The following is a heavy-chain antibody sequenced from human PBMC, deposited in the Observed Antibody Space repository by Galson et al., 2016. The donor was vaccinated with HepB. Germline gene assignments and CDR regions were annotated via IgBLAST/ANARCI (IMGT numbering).Heavy chain of an antibody. CDR3: ATLPTANGYVRYFFDY. CDR1: GGSISSTKW. V-gene: IGHV4-4*02. CDR2: IYHSGST. D-gene: IGHD3-22*01. Sequence: SETLSLTCAVSGGSISSTKWWSWLRQSPGKGLEWIGEIYHSGSTNYNPSLKSRVSMSVDKSKNQFSLNLRSVIAVDTAMYYCATLPTANGYVRYFFDYWGQGTLVTVSS. J-gene: IGHJ4*02.